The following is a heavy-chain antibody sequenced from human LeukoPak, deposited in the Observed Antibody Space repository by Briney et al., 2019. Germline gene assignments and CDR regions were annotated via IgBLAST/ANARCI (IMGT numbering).Heavy chain of an antibody. J-gene: IGHJ3*02. Sequence: SVKVSCKASGGTFSSYAISWVRQAPGQGLEWMGRIIPIFGIANYAQKFQGRVTITADKSTSTAYMELSSLRSEDTAVYHCARGTEAASREGYNSGDAFDIWGQGTMVTVSS. CDR1: GGTFSSYA. V-gene: IGHV1-69*04. CDR3: ARGTEAASREGYNSGDAFDI. D-gene: IGHD5-24*01. CDR2: IIPIFGIA.